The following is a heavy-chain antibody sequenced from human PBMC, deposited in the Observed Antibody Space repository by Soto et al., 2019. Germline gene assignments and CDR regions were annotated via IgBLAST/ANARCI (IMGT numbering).Heavy chain of an antibody. J-gene: IGHJ6*02. CDR3: AKDKPHGGNYSYYYGMDV. D-gene: IGHD2-15*01. CDR1: GFTFSSYA. V-gene: IGHV3-23*01. CDR2: ISGSGGST. Sequence: GGSLRLSCAASGFTFSSYAMSWVRQAPGKGLEWVSAISGSGGSTYYADSVKGRFTISRDNSKNTLYLQMNSLRAEDTAVSYCAKDKPHGGNYSYYYGMDVWGQGTTVTVSS.